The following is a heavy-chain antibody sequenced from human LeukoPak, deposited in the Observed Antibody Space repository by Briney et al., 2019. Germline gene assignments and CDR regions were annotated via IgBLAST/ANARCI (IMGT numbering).Heavy chain of an antibody. V-gene: IGHV4-59*01. CDR3: AKQWEYYYGSGNETPFDH. CDR1: GGSISSYY. CDR2: IYYSGST. J-gene: IGHJ4*02. D-gene: IGHD3-10*01. Sequence: PSETLSLTCTVSGGSISSYYWSWIRQPPGKGLEWIGYIYYSGSTNYNPSLKSRVTISVDTSKNQFSLKLSSVTAADTAVYYCAKQWEYYYGSGNETPFDHWGQGTLVTVSS.